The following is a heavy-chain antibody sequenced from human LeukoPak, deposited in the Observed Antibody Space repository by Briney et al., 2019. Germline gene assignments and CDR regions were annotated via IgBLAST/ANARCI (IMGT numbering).Heavy chain of an antibody. V-gene: IGHV4-34*01. CDR1: GGSFSGYY. CDR2: INHSGST. D-gene: IGHD3-10*01. J-gene: IGHJ4*02. CDR3: ASLGGLGSWNFGY. Sequence: PSETLSLTCAVYGGSFSGYYWSWIRQPPGKGLEWIGEINHSGSTNYNPSLKSRVTISLDTSKNQFSLKLSSVTAADTAVYYCASLGGLGSWNFGYWGQGTLVTVPS.